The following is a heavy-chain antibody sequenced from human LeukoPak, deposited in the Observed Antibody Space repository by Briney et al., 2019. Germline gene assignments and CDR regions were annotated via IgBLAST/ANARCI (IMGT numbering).Heavy chain of an antibody. J-gene: IGHJ4*02. CDR1: GGSISSSSYY. Sequence: KSSETLSLTCTVSGGSISSSSYYWGWVRQPPGTGLEWIGSIYNSGSTYYNPSLERRVTISVDTSKNQFSLKLSSVTAADTAVYYCASERSSGWDCWGQGTLVTVSS. CDR3: ASERSSGWDC. D-gene: IGHD6-19*01. CDR2: IYNSGST. V-gene: IGHV4-39*01.